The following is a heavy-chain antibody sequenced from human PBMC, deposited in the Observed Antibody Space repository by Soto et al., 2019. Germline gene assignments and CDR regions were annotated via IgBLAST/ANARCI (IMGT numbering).Heavy chain of an antibody. J-gene: IGHJ3*02. CDR2: ISAYNGNT. V-gene: IGHV1-18*01. CDR1: GGTFSSYA. Sequence: ASVKVSCKASGGTFSSYAISWVRQAPGQGLEWMGWISAYNGNTNYAQKLQGRVTMTTDTSTSTAYMELRSLRSDDTAVYYCASGDWVGAFDIWGQGTMVTVSS. CDR3: ASGDWVGAFDI. D-gene: IGHD3-10*01.